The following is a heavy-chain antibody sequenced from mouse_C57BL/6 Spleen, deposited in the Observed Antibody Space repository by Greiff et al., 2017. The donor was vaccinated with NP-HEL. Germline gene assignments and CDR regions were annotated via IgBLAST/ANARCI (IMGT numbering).Heavy chain of an antibody. CDR2: IDPENGDT. Sequence: VQLQQSGAELVRPGASVKLSCTASGFNIKDDYMHWVKQRPEQGLEWIGWIDPENGDTESASKFQGKATITADTSSNTAYLQLSSRTSEDTAVYYCTTRVYDVDWYFDVWGTGTTVTVSS. CDR3: TTRVYDVDWYFDV. V-gene: IGHV14-4*01. CDR1: GFNIKDDY. D-gene: IGHD2-12*01. J-gene: IGHJ1*03.